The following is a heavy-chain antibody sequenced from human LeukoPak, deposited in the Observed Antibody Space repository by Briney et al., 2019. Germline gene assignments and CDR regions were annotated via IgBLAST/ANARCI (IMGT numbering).Heavy chain of an antibody. CDR3: ASHPWAQY. D-gene: IGHD1-26*01. Sequence: SETLTLTCAVYGGSFSGYYWSWVRQPPGKGLEWIGEINHSGSTNYNPSLKSRVTISVDTSKNQFSLKLSSVTAADTAVYYCASHPWAQYWGQGTLVTVSS. CDR1: GGSFSGYY. J-gene: IGHJ4*02. V-gene: IGHV4-34*01. CDR2: INHSGST.